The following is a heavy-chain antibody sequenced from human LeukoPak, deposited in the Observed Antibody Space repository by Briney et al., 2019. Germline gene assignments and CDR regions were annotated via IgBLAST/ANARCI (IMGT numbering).Heavy chain of an antibody. CDR2: ISSSGSTI. V-gene: IGHV3-48*03. Sequence: GGSLRLSCAASGFTFSSYEMNWVRQAPGKGLEWVSYISSSGSTIYYADSVKGRFTISRDNAKNSLYLQMNSLRAEDTAVYYCARVGYSYGLDYWGQGTLATVSS. D-gene: IGHD5-18*01. CDR1: GFTFSSYE. J-gene: IGHJ4*02. CDR3: ARVGYSYGLDY.